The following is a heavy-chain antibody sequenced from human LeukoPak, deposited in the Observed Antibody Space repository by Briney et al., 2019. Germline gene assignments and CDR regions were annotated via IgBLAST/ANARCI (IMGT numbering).Heavy chain of an antibody. Sequence: KRGESLKISCKGSGYSFTSYWIGWVRQMPGKGLEWMGIIYPGDSDTRYSPSFHGQVTISADKSISTAYLQWSSLKASDTAMYYCARHLGARDYYYGMDVWGQGTTVTVSS. CDR2: IYPGDSDT. V-gene: IGHV5-51*01. J-gene: IGHJ6*02. CDR3: ARHLGARDYYYGMDV. CDR1: GYSFTSYW.